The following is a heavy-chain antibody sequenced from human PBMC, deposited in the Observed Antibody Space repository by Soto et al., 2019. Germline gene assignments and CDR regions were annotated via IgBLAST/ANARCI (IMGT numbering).Heavy chain of an antibody. D-gene: IGHD6-13*01. Sequence: QVQLVESGGGVVQPGRSLRLSCAASGFTFSSYGMHWVRQAPGKGLEWVAVISYDGSNKYYADSVKGRFTISRDNSKNTLYLQMNSLRAEDTAVYYCAKEIAAAHYYYGMDVWGKGTTVTVSS. J-gene: IGHJ6*04. CDR1: GFTFSSYG. V-gene: IGHV3-30*18. CDR2: ISYDGSNK. CDR3: AKEIAAAHYYYGMDV.